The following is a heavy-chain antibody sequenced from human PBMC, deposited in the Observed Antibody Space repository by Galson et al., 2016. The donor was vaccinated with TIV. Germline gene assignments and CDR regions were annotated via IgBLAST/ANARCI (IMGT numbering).Heavy chain of an antibody. CDR2: IDPTYGGT. J-gene: IGHJ4*02. CDR3: IRDLGRLRDF. D-gene: IGHD7-27*01. Sequence: SVKVSCKASGNIFTRDYVHWVRQAPGQGLEWMGVIDPTYGGTTFAQKFQALVTMTRDPSTSTVYMGVSGLKSDDTAVYYCIRDLGRLRDFWGQGTLVTVSS. V-gene: IGHV1-46*03. CDR1: GNIFTRDY.